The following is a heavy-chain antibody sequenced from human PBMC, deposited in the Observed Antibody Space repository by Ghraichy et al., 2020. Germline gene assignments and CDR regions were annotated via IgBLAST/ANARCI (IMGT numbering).Heavy chain of an antibody. J-gene: IGHJ3*02. V-gene: IGHV4-39*01. D-gene: IGHD2-8*01. CDR2: IYYSGST. CDR3: ARGYCTNGVCYSAFDI. CDR1: GGSISSSSYY. Sequence: ESLNISCTVSGGSISSSSYYWGWIRQPPGKGLEWIGSIYYSGSTYYNPSLKSRVTISVDTSKNQFSLKLSSVTAADTAVYYCARGYCTNGVCYSAFDIWGQGTMVTFSS.